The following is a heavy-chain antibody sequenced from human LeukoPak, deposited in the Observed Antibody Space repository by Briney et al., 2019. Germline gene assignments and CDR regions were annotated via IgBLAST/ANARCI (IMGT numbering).Heavy chain of an antibody. CDR2: THYSGST. CDR1: GGSITSGTYY. J-gene: IGHJ5*02. Sequence: SQTLSLTCTVSGGSITSGTYYWSRIRQRPGKGLEWIGYTHYSGSTYNNPSLKSRVTISVDTSKNQLSLKLRSVTAADTAVYHCARDGCSGTGCYGNWFDPWGQGTLVTVSS. CDR3: ARDGCSGTGCYGNWFDP. V-gene: IGHV4-31*03. D-gene: IGHD2-2*01.